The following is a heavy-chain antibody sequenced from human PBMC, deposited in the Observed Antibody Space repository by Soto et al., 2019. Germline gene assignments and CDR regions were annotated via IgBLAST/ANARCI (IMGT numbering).Heavy chain of an antibody. CDR2: ISEDGGHK. CDR1: GLTLNSFA. J-gene: IGHJ4*02. V-gene: IGHV3-30-3*01. Sequence: QVHLVESGGGVVQAGRSLRLSCTASGLTLNSFAIHWVRQAPGKGLEWVSVISEDGGHKYFAESVRGRFLISRDNSKNTFYLQMNSLRLEDTAVYFCARRLTRTVSALGYWGQGTLVSVAS. D-gene: IGHD6-19*01. CDR3: ARRLTRTVSALGY.